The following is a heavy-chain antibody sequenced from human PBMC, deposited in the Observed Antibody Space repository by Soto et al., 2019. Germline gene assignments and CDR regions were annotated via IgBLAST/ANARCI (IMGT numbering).Heavy chain of an antibody. CDR2: INPNSGAT. CDR3: AREARHVVDSDFRAAYFSDFDQ. J-gene: IGHJ4*02. Sequence: QVQLVQSGAEVRKPGASVRVSCKASGYTFTGHYIHWVRQAPGQGLEWMGWINPNSGATHYAQKFQDWVSMFRDTSISAAYMELTSLRSDATADYYCAREARHVVDSDFRAAYFSDFDQWGQGTLVTVSS. D-gene: IGHD3-3*01. CDR1: GYTFTGHY. V-gene: IGHV1-2*04.